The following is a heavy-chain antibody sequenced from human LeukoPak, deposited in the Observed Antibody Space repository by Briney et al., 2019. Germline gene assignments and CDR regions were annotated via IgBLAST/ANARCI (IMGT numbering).Heavy chain of an antibody. CDR2: ISSSSSYT. V-gene: IGHV3-11*03. J-gene: IGHJ4*02. D-gene: IGHD1-26*01. CDR1: GFTFSDYY. Sequence: GGSLRLSCAASGFTFSDYYMSWIRQAPGKGLEWVSYISSSSSYTNYADSVKGRFTISRDNAKNSLYLQMNSLRAEDTAVYYCASGSYYFDYWGQGTLVTVSS. CDR3: ASGSYYFDY.